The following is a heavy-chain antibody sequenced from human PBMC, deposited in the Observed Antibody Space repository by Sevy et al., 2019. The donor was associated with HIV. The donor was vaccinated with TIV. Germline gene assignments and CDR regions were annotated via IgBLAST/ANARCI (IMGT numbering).Heavy chain of an antibody. CDR1: GDSINNGAYY. D-gene: IGHD4-4*01. Sequence: SETLSLTCTVSGDSINNGAYYWSWIRQHPGKGLEWIGKFYYTGTTYYNPSLKSRLRISVERSENTLSLSLRSVTAADTAVYYCARTTVTTLSSARNNWFDPWGQGSLVTVSS. CDR3: ARTTVTTLSSARNNWFDP. J-gene: IGHJ5*02. CDR2: FYYTGTT. V-gene: IGHV4-31*03.